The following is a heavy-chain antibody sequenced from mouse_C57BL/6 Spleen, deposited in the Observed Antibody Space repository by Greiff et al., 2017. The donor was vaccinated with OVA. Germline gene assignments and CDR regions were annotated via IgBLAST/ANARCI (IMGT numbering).Heavy chain of an antibody. CDR2: INPNNGGT. CDR3: ARHGSSYWYFDV. Sequence: SGPELVKPGASVKIPCKASGYTFTDYNMDWVKQSHGKSLEWIGDINPNNGGTIYNQKFKGKATLTVDKSSSTAYMELRSLTSEDTAVYYCARHGSSYWYFDVWGTGTTVTVSS. V-gene: IGHV1-18*01. CDR1: GYTFTDYN. J-gene: IGHJ1*03. D-gene: IGHD1-1*01.